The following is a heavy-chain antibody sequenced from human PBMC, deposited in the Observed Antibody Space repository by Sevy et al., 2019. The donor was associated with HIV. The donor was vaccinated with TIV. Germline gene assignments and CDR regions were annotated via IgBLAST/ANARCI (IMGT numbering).Heavy chain of an antibody. V-gene: IGHV3-48*02. CDR2: ISRTPATT. CDR3: AREAYYCTSREANWFDP. Sequence: EGSLRLSCKTSGFTFSTYAMHWVRQAPGKGLEWVASISRTPATTYYADSVRDRFTISRDNAKNSLYLEMNSLRDEDTAVYYCAREAYYCTSREANWFDPWGQGTLVTVSS. CDR1: GFTFSTYA. J-gene: IGHJ5*02. D-gene: IGHD2-8*01.